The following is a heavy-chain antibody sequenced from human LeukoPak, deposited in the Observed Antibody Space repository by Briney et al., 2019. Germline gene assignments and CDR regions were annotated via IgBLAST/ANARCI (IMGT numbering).Heavy chain of an antibody. D-gene: IGHD6-19*01. CDR2: ISAYNGNT. CDR3: ARYSSGWYEDY. J-gene: IGHJ4*02. V-gene: IGHV1-18*01. Sequence: ASVNVSCKASGYTFTSYGISWVRQAPGQGLEWMGWISAYNGNTNYAQKLQGRVTITTDTSTSTDYMELRSLRSDDTAVYYCARYSSGWYEDYWGQGTLVTVSS. CDR1: GYTFTSYG.